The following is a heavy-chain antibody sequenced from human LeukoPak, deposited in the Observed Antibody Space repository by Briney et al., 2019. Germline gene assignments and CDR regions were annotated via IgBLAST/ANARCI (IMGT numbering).Heavy chain of an antibody. Sequence: PGGSLRLSCTASGFTFGDYAMSWVRQAPGKGLEWVGFIRSKAYGGTTEYAASVKGRFTISRDDSKSIAYLQMNSLKTEDTAVYYCTRGVRTFDYWGQGTLVTVSS. D-gene: IGHD4-23*01. J-gene: IGHJ4*02. V-gene: IGHV3-49*04. CDR3: TRGVRTFDY. CDR1: GFTFGDYA. CDR2: IRSKAYGGTT.